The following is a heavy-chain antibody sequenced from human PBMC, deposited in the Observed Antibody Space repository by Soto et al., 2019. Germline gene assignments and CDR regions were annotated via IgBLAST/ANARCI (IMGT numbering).Heavy chain of an antibody. CDR3: ARSGCSGGSCYSYYFDY. Sequence: ASVKVSCKASGYTFTSYGISWVRQAPGQGLEWMGWISAYNGNTNYAQKLQGRVTMTTDTSTSTAYMELRGLRSDDTAVYYCARSGCSGGSCYSYYFDYWGQGTLVTVSS. D-gene: IGHD2-15*01. CDR2: ISAYNGNT. CDR1: GYTFTSYG. V-gene: IGHV1-18*01. J-gene: IGHJ4*02.